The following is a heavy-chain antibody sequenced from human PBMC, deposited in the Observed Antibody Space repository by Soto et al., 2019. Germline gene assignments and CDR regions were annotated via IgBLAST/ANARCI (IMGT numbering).Heavy chain of an antibody. CDR2: IYYSGST. J-gene: IGHJ3*02. CDR1: GGSISSGDYY. CDR3: ARDLGDYSDYVGAFDI. D-gene: IGHD4-17*01. Sequence: SETLSLTCTVSGGSISSGDYYWSWIRQPPGKGLEWIGYIYYSGSTYYNPSLKSRVTISVDTSKNQFSLKLSSVTAADTAVYYCARDLGDYSDYVGAFDIWGQGTMVTVSS. V-gene: IGHV4-30-4*01.